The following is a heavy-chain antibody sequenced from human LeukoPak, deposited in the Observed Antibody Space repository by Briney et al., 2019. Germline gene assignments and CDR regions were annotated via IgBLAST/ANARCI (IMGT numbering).Heavy chain of an antibody. V-gene: IGHV3-21*01. CDR2: ISSSSSYI. Sequence: GGSLRLSCAASGFTFSSYSMNWVRQAPGKGLEWVSSISSSSSYIYYADSVKGRFTISRDNAKNSLYLQMNSLRAEDTAVYYCARDRTGSSWYFMAIDYWGQGTLVTVSS. D-gene: IGHD6-13*01. CDR3: ARDRTGSSWYFMAIDY. J-gene: IGHJ4*02. CDR1: GFTFSSYS.